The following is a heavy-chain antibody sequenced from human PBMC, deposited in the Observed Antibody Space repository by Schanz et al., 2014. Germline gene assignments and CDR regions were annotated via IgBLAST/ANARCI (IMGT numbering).Heavy chain of an antibody. J-gene: IGHJ5*02. CDR3: AREGTVIRGLSGWFDP. V-gene: IGHV1-2*06. Sequence: QVQLVQSGAEVKKPGASVKVSCKSSGYTFTDYHIHWVRQAPGQGLEYMGRINPNSGGTNFAQKFQGRVTMTRDTSISTVYMELSRLRSDDMAVYYCAREGTVIRGLSGWFDPWGQGTLVTVSS. D-gene: IGHD3-10*01. CDR2: INPNSGGT. CDR1: GYTFTDYH.